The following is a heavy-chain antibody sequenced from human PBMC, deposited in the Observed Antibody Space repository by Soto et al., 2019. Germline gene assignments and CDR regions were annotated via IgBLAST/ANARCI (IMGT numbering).Heavy chain of an antibody. V-gene: IGHV4-39*01. CDR3: ARSTGYCSGGSCYPKRRIDP. CDR2: IYYSGST. CDR1: GGSISSSSYY. Sequence: QLQLQESGPGLVKPSETLSLTCTVSGGSISSSSYYWGWIRQPPGKGLEWIGSIYYSGSTYYNPSLKSRVTISVDTSKNQFSLKLSSVTAADTAVYYCARSTGYCSGGSCYPKRRIDPWGQGTLVTVSS. J-gene: IGHJ5*02. D-gene: IGHD2-15*01.